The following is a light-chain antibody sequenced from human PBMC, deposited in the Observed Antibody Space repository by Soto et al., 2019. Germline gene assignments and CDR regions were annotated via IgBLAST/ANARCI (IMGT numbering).Light chain of an antibody. J-gene: IGLJ2*01. V-gene: IGLV3-21*02. Sequence: SYELTQPPSVSVAPGQTATITCGGTNIGSNRVHWYQQKPGQAPVVIVSDDSDRPSGIPERISGSNSGKTASLTISRVEVGDEADYYCQVWYTSADYRGVVFGAGTKLTVL. CDR1: NIGSNR. CDR3: QVWYTSADYRGVV. CDR2: DDS.